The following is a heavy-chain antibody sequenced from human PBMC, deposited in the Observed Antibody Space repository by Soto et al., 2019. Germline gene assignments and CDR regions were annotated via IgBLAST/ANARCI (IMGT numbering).Heavy chain of an antibody. CDR2: ISYSGTT. Sequence: PSETLSLTCTASGDSIRGDYWSWIRQPPGKRLEWIAYISYSGTTNYNPSLKSRVTISLDTSNNQLSLKMTSVTAADTAMYYCAKGFNYYGMDVWGQGTTVTVSS. CDR1: GDSIRGDY. V-gene: IGHV4-59*01. J-gene: IGHJ6*02. CDR3: AKGFNYYGMDV.